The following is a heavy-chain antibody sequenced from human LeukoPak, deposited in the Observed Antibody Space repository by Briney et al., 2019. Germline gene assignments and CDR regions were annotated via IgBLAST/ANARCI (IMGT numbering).Heavy chain of an antibody. V-gene: IGHV6-1*01. CDR2: TYYRSKGYN. CDR3: ARDRYYYDSSGYYSDPLDC. CDR1: GDSVSSNSAA. Sequence: SQTLSLTCAISGDSVSSNSAAWNWIRQSPSRGLEWLGRTYYRSKGYNDYAVSVKTRITIHPHTSKNQFSLQLNSVTPEDTAVYYCARDRYYYDSSGYYSDPLDCWGQGTLITVSS. D-gene: IGHD3-22*01. J-gene: IGHJ4*02.